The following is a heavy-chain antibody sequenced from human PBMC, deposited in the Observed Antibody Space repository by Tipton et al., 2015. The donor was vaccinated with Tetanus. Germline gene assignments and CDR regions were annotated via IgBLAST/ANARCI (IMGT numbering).Heavy chain of an antibody. CDR1: GASLRGGDYH. Sequence: GLVKPSETLSLTCSVSGASLRGGDYHWSWIRQPPGKGLEWLAYISGSGASNSNYYLKSRITMTHDTSRNQFSLRLNSVTAADTAVYFCARTPDYYYGMDVWGQGTTVTVSS. V-gene: IGHV4-61*08. CDR2: ISGSGAS. CDR3: ARTPDYYYGMDV. J-gene: IGHJ6*02.